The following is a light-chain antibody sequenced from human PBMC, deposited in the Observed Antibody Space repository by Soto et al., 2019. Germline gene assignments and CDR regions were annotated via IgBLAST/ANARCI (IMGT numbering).Light chain of an antibody. J-gene: IGKJ4*01. CDR3: QQRSNWPRLT. CDR1: QSVSSY. V-gene: IGKV3-11*01. Sequence: EIVLTHSPATLSLSPGERATLSCRASQSVSSYLAWYQQKPGQAPRLLIYDASNRATGIPARFSGSGSGTDFTLTISSLEPEDFAVYYCQQRSNWPRLTFGGGTKVDIK. CDR2: DAS.